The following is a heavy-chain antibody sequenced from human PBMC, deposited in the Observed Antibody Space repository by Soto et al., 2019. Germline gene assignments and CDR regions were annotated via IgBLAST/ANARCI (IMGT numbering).Heavy chain of an antibody. Sequence: QVQLVQSGDEMKKPGASVKVSCKASGYSFFDYGITWVRQAPGQGLEWMGWISTFNGDTNYAQQFQGRVTMTKDAATSTGYMELRSLISDDTAVYYCAREEEGQRATIDQWGQGTLVTVPS. D-gene: IGHD5-12*01. CDR1: GYSFFDYG. J-gene: IGHJ4*02. CDR3: AREEEGQRATIDQ. CDR2: ISTFNGDT. V-gene: IGHV1-18*01.